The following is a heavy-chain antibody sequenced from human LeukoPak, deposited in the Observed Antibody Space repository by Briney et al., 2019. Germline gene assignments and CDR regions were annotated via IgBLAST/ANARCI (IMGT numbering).Heavy chain of an antibody. J-gene: IGHJ4*02. V-gene: IGHV3-11*04. D-gene: IGHD6-19*01. CDR2: MSSRSGII. Sequence: GGSLRLSCVASGFNFSDYYMNWIRQSPGKGLEWISYMSSRSGIIYYADSVKGRFTISRDNARNSLYLQMNSLRAEDTAVYYCARVRGITVANYWGQGTLVTVSS. CDR3: ARVRGITVANY. CDR1: GFNFSDYY.